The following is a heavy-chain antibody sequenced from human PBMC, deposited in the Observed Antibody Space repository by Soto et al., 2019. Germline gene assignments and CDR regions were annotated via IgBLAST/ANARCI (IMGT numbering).Heavy chain of an antibody. D-gene: IGHD3-3*01. CDR2: IYYTGST. V-gene: IGHV4-59*01. CDR3: ARGFGVATSDY. Sequence: PSETLSLTCTVSGGHISSYYWSWIRQPPGKGLEWIGYIYYTGSTNYNPSLKSRVTMSVDTSKNQFSLKLSSVTAADTAVYYCARGFGVATSDYWGQGTLVTVSS. CDR1: GGHISSYY. J-gene: IGHJ4*02.